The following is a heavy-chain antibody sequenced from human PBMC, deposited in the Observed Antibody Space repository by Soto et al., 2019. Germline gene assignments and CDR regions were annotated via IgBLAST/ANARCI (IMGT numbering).Heavy chain of an antibody. D-gene: IGHD6-13*01. V-gene: IGHV3-30-3*01. CDR2: ISYDGSNK. CDR3: AREVAAAGSYGDLNYYYYYGMDV. J-gene: IGHJ6*02. Sequence: GGSLRLSCAASGFTFSSYAMHWVRQAPGKGLEWVAVISYDGSNKYYADSVKGRFTISRDNSKNTLYLQMNSLRAEDTAVYYCAREVAAAGSYGDLNYYYYYGMDVWGQGTTVTVSS. CDR1: GFTFSSYA.